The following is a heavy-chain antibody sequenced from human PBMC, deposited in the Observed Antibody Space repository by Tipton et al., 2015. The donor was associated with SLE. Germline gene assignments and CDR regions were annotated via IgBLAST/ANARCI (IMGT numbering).Heavy chain of an antibody. CDR3: ARLHPYSSSPDDVRALDI. CDR2: IYYSGST. V-gene: IGHV4-59*01. CDR1: GGSISSYY. Sequence: TLSLTCTVSGGSISSYYWSWIRQPPGKGLEWIGYIYYSGSTNYNPSLKSRVTISVDTSKNQFSLKLSSVTAADTAVYYCARLHPYSSSPDDVRALDIWGQGTMVTVSS. J-gene: IGHJ3*02. D-gene: IGHD6-6*01.